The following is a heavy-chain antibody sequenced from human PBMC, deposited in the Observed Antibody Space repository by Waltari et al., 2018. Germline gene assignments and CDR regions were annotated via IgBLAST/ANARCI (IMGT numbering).Heavy chain of an antibody. J-gene: IGHJ4*02. CDR1: GYTFIDYF. V-gene: IGHV1-69-2*01. Sequence: EVQLVQSGAEVKKPGATVKIPCKASGYTFIDYFMHWVQQAPGKGLEWVGRIDPEDGETGYAEKFQGRVTITADTSTDTSYLELSSLRSDDTAVYYCAPLPGGSGQTFDYWGQGTLLTVSS. CDR2: IDPEDGET. CDR3: APLPGGSGQTFDY. D-gene: IGHD3-10*01.